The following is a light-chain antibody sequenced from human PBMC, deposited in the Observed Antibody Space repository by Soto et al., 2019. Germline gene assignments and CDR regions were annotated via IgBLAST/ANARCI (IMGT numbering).Light chain of an antibody. J-gene: IGKJ1*01. CDR1: QTVRNNY. V-gene: IGKV3-20*01. Sequence: VLMQSPSTPSLSPGERATLCFRASQTVRNNYLAWYQQKPGQAPRLLIYDASSRATGIPDRFSGGGSGTDFTLTISSLQPDDFATYYCRQYNSYSFGQGTKVDIK. CDR3: RQYNSYS. CDR2: DAS.